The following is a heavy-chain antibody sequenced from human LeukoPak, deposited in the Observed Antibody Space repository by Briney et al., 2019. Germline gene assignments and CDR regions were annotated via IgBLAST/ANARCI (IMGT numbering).Heavy chain of an antibody. CDR2: IKQEGSEK. V-gene: IGHV3-7*01. D-gene: IGHD1-1*01. J-gene: IGHJ4*02. Sequence: PGGSLRLSCAASGFTFSSYWMRWVRQARGEGVEWVANIKQEGSEKYSVDSVKGRFTLSRDNAKNSLYLQMTGLRAKDTPGYYCARYNWNDGSSDFDYWGQGTLVTVSS. CDR1: GFTFSSYW. CDR3: ARYNWNDGSSDFDY.